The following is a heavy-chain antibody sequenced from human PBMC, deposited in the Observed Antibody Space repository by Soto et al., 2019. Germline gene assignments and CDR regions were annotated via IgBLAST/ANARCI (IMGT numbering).Heavy chain of an antibody. CDR1: GFTFSSYW. J-gene: IGHJ4*02. D-gene: IGHD4-4*01. CDR2: INSDGSDT. Sequence: EVQLVESGGGLVQPGGSLRLSCGASGFTFSSYWMHWVRQAPGKGLVWVSRINSDGSDTDYADSVKGRFTISRDNAKDTLFLQMNSLRAEDTAVYYCARNRYMTTVSSFGNWGQGTLVTVSS. CDR3: ARNRYMTTVSSFGN. V-gene: IGHV3-74*01.